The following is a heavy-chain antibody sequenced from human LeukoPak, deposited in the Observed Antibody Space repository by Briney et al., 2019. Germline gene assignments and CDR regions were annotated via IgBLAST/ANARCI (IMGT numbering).Heavy chain of an antibody. D-gene: IGHD2-15*01. V-gene: IGHV4-59*02. Sequence: SETLSLTCVVSGGSVSGYYWGWIRQPPGRGLEWIGYVYYSGSTNCNPSFKSRITISVDTSRNQFSLQLSSVTAADTAVYYCARIHRYCSGGACYVLDNWGQGTLVAVSS. CDR2: VYYSGST. CDR3: ARIHRYCSGGACYVLDN. J-gene: IGHJ4*02. CDR1: GGSVSGYY.